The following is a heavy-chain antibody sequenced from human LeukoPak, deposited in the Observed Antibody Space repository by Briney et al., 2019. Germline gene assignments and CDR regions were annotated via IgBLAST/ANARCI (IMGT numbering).Heavy chain of an antibody. D-gene: IGHD5-24*01. V-gene: IGHV1-18*01. Sequence: ASVKVSCKASGYSFTNYGISWVRQAPGPGPEWMGWISAYSGNANYAHKFLGRLTMTADTSTSTAYMELRSLTSANTAVYYCARVGDGYNHVFDYWGQGSLVAVPS. CDR3: ARVGDGYNHVFDY. CDR2: ISAYSGNA. CDR1: GYSFTNYG. J-gene: IGHJ4*02.